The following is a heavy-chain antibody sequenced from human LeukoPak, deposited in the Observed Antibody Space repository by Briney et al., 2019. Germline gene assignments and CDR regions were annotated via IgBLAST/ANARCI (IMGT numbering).Heavy chain of an antibody. J-gene: IGHJ4*02. V-gene: IGHV3-21*01. CDR1: GFTVSSNY. Sequence: AGGSLRLSCAASGFTVSSNYMNWVRQAPGKGLEWVSSITSSSSYIYYADSVRGRFTISRDNAKNSLYLQMNSLRAEDTAVYYCASGFSSSPYFDYWGQGTLVTVSS. D-gene: IGHD6-6*01. CDR2: ITSSSSYI. CDR3: ASGFSSSPYFDY.